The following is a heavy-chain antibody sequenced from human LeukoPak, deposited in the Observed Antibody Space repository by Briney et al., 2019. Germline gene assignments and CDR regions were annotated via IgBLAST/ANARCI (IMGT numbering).Heavy chain of an antibody. CDR2: INCDSSVK. Sequence: GGSLRLSCAASGFTFSSSTMNWVRQAPGKGLEWISYINCDSSVKYYADSVKGRFTISRDNAKNSLYLQMNSLRAEDTAVYYCARDFSEYYYGSGSPDWGQGTLVTVSS. CDR3: ARDFSEYYYGSGSPD. V-gene: IGHV3-48*04. CDR1: GFTFSSST. J-gene: IGHJ4*02. D-gene: IGHD3-10*01.